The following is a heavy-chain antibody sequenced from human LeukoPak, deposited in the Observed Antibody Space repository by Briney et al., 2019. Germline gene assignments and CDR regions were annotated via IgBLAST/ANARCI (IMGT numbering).Heavy chain of an antibody. V-gene: IGHV3-23*01. J-gene: IGHJ6*02. CDR2: MSGSGATT. CDR1: GFTFSNYA. D-gene: IGHD1-14*01. Sequence: PGGSLRLSCAASGFTFSNYAMSWVRQAPGKGLEWVSVMSGSGATTYYADSVKGRFTISRDNSKSTLYLQMNSLRAEDTAVYYCARDLVYGGSNYGMDVWGQGTTVTVSS. CDR3: ARDLVYGGSNYGMDV.